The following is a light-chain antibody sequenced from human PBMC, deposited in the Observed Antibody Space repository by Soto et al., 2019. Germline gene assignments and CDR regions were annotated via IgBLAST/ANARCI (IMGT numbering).Light chain of an antibody. V-gene: IGKV3-11*01. CDR2: DAS. J-gene: IGKJ3*01. CDR1: QSVSSY. Sequence: EIVLTQSPATLSLSPGERATLSCRASQSVSSYLAWYQQKPGQAPRLLIYDASTRATGIPARFSGSGSGTDFPLTISSLEPEDFAVYYCQQRSKWPPGFTFGPGTKVDIK. CDR3: QQRSKWPPGFT.